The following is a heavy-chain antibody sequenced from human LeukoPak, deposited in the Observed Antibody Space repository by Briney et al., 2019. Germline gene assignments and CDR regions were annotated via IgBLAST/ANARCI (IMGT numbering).Heavy chain of an antibody. CDR3: VTIDGYSYGSSYYYYGMDV. CDR2: IYSGGST. D-gene: IGHD5-18*01. V-gene: IGHV3-66*01. Sequence: GGSLRLSCAASGLTVSGNYMSWVRQAPGKGLEWVSVIYSGGSTYYAESVKGRFTISRDNSKNTLYLQMNSLRAEDTAVYYCVTIDGYSYGSSYYYYGMDVWGQGTTVTVSS. J-gene: IGHJ6*02. CDR1: GLTVSGNY.